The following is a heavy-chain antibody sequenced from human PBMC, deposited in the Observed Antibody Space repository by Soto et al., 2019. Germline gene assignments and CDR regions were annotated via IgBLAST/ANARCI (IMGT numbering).Heavy chain of an antibody. CDR3: ARGDYGTDDAFDI. D-gene: IGHD4-17*01. CDR2: IIPIFGTA. J-gene: IGHJ3*02. Sequence: SVKVSCKASGGTFSSYAISWVRQAPGQGLEWMGGIIPIFGTANYAQKFQGRVTITADESTSTAYMELSSLRSEDTAVYYCARGDYGTDDAFDIWGQGTMVTVSS. CDR1: GGTFSSYA. V-gene: IGHV1-69*13.